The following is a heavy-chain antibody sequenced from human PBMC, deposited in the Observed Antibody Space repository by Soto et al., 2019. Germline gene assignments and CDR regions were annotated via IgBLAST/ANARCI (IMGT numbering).Heavy chain of an antibody. CDR2: INPNSGGT. CDR1: TYTLSDYY. Sequence: ASVKVSCKPSTYTLSDYYIHWVRQAPGQGLEWMGWINPNSGGTNFAQSFQGRITMTRDTSITTAYMEMRSLRPDDTAVYYCAIGYCSNGVCYLDYYGLDVWGQGTTVTVSS. V-gene: IGHV1-2*02. CDR3: AIGYCSNGVCYLDYYGLDV. J-gene: IGHJ6*02. D-gene: IGHD2-8*01.